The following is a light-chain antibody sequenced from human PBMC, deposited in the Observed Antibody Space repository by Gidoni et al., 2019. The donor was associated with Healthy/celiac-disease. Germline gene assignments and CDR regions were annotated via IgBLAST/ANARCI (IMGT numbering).Light chain of an antibody. CDR3: QQYNSYPWT. CDR1: QSISSW. Sequence: DIQMTQSPSTLSASVGDRVTITCRASQSISSWLAWYQQKPGQAPKLLIYKASSLERGVPSRFRGSVAGTEFTLTISRLQPDDFATYFSQQYNSYPWTFGQGTKVEIK. V-gene: IGKV1-5*03. CDR2: KAS. J-gene: IGKJ1*01.